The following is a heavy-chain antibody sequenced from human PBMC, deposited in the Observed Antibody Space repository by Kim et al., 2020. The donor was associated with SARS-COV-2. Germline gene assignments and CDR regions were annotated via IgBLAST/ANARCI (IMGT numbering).Heavy chain of an antibody. Sequence: ASVKVSCKASGYTFTGYYMHWLRQAPGQGLEWMGRINPNSGGTNYAQKFQGRVTMTRDTSISTAYMELSRLRSDDTAVYYCARALTSYYYDSSGPPSGWGQGTLVTVSS. D-gene: IGHD3-22*01. CDR3: ARALTSYYYDSSGPPSG. V-gene: IGHV1-2*06. J-gene: IGHJ4*02. CDR1: GYTFTGYY. CDR2: INPNSGGT.